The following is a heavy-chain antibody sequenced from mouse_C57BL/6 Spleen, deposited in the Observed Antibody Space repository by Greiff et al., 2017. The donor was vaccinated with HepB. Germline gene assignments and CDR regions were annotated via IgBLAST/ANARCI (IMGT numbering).Heavy chain of an antibody. J-gene: IGHJ4*01. CDR2: IRSGSSTI. CDR3: ARPRVRYAMDY. Sequence: EVKLVESGGGLVKPGGSLKLSCAASGFTFSDYGMHWVRQAPEKGLEWVAYIRSGSSTIYYADTVKGRFTISRDNAKNTLCLQMTSLRSEDTAMYYCARPRVRYAMDYWGQGTSVTVSS. D-gene: IGHD2-2*01. CDR1: GFTFSDYG. V-gene: IGHV5-17*01.